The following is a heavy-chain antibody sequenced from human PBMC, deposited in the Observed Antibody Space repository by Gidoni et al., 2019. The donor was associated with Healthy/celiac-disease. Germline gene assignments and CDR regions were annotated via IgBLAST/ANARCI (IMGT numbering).Heavy chain of an antibody. Sequence: QVQLVESGGGVVQPGRSLRLSCAASGFTFSSYGMHWVRQAPGKGLEWVAVIWYDGSNKYYADSVKGRFTISRDNSKNTLYLQMNSLRAEDTAVYYCASMGSPGWFDPWGQGTLVTVSS. CDR1: GFTFSSYG. D-gene: IGHD1-26*01. V-gene: IGHV3-33*01. CDR2: IWYDGSNK. J-gene: IGHJ5*02. CDR3: ASMGSPGWFDP.